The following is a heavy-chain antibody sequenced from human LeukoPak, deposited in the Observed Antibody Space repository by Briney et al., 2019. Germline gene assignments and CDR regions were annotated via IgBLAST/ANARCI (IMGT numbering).Heavy chain of an antibody. J-gene: IGHJ4*02. CDR3: ARDRGSGLDY. Sequence: GGSLRLSCAASGFTFDDYAMHWVRQAPGKGLEWVSVIYSGGYTYYADSVKGRFTISRDNSKNTLYLQMNSLRAEDTAVYYCARDRGSGLDYWGQGTLVTVSS. CDR2: IYSGGYT. CDR1: GFTFDDYA. V-gene: IGHV3-66*01. D-gene: IGHD3-10*01.